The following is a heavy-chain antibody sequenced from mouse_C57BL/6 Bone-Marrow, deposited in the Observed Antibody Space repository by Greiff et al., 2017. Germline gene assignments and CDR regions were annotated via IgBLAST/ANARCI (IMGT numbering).Heavy chain of an antibody. CDR1: GFTFSSYT. CDR2: ISGGGGNT. D-gene: IGHD1-1*02. J-gene: IGHJ2*01. V-gene: IGHV5-9*01. CDR3: ARGRWSRGY. Sequence: DVMLVESGGGLVKPGGSLKLSCAASGFTFSSYTMSWVRQTPEKRLEWVATISGGGGNTYYPDSVKGRFTISRDNAKNTLYLQMSSLRSEDTALYYCARGRWSRGYWGQGTTLTVSS.